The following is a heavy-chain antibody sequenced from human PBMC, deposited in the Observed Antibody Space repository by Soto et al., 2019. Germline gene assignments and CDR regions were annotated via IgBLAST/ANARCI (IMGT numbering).Heavy chain of an antibody. CDR3: APYKQYYRHGGQGTLVTATSGTGVDTPKNQSSLKPSSVTAADTAVYYSATSAVGAPLWALGWFDP. Sequence: PSETLSLTCTVSGGSISIYYWSWIRQPPGKGLEWIGYIYYSGSTNYNPSLKSRVTMSVDTPKNQFFLKLTSVSAADTAVYYCAPYKQYYRHGGQGTLVTATSGTGVDTPKNQSSLKPSSVTAADTAVYYSATSAVGAPLWALGWFDPWGQGTLVTVSS. J-gene: IGHJ5*02. CDR2: IYYSGST. D-gene: IGHD2-21*02. V-gene: IGHV4-59*08. CDR1: GGSISIYY.